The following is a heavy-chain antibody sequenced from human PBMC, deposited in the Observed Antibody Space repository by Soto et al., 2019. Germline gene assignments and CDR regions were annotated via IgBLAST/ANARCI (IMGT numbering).Heavy chain of an antibody. V-gene: IGHV3-33*01. CDR3: ARDKNEAAAGDFDY. J-gene: IGHJ4*02. CDR1: GFTFSSYG. D-gene: IGHD6-13*01. Sequence: QVQLVESGGGVVQPGRSLRLSCAASGFTFSSYGMHWVRQAPGKGLEWVAVIWYDGSNKYYADSVKGRFTISRDNSKNTLYLQMNSLRAEDTAVYYCARDKNEAAAGDFDYWGQGTLVTVSS. CDR2: IWYDGSNK.